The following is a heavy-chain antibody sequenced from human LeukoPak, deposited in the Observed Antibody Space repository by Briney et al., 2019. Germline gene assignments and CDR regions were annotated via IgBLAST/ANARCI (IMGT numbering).Heavy chain of an antibody. D-gene: IGHD5-24*01. CDR1: GGSISSSRYY. V-gene: IGHV4-39*02. J-gene: IGHJ5*02. Sequence: SEPLSLTCTVSGGSISSSRYYWGWIRQPPGKGLEWFGCIYYGGSTYYNPSLKSRATISVDTSKNHFSLKLSSVTAAETAVYYCARGREKRWIQLMQGYWFDPWGQGTLVTVSS. CDR2: IYYGGST. CDR3: ARGREKRWIQLMQGYWFDP.